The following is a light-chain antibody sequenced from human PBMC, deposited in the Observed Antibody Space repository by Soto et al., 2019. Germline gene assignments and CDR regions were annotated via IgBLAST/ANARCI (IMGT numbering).Light chain of an antibody. V-gene: IGKV1-39*01. J-gene: IGKJ3*01. CDR3: QQSYSTPPL. CDR2: AAS. CDR1: QSISSY. Sequence: DIQMTQSPSSLSASVGDRVTITCRASQSISSYLNWYQQKPGKAPKLLIYAASSLQSGVPSRFSGSGSGTDFNLTISIPQPEDFATYYCQQSYSTPPLFGPGTKVDIK.